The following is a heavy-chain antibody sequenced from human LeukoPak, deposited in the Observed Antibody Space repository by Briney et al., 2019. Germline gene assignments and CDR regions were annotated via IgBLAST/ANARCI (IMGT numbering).Heavy chain of an antibody. J-gene: IGHJ5*02. D-gene: IGHD3-3*01. CDR1: GASTSSYT. CDR2: IYTSGGT. V-gene: IGHV4-4*07. CDR3: ARSYDFWSGPRGANNWFDP. Sequence: PSETLSPTCTVSGASTSSYTRTWFRQPAGKGLEWIGRIYTSGGTNNNPSLKSRVTMSVDTSKNQSSLELSSLTAADTAVYYCARSYDFWSGPRGANNWFDPWGQGTLVTVSS.